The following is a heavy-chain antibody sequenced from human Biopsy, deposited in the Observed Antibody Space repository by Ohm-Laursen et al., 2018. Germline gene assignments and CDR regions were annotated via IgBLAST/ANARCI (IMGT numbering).Heavy chain of an antibody. V-gene: IGHV4-39*01. J-gene: IGHJ4*02. CDR3: AKQGIRGYYEY. CDR1: DVSISSSASY. Sequence: TLSLTCAASDVSISSSASYWGWFRQSPGMGLVWIGNIYYTGNTYYNPSLDSRLTISEDTSKNHFSLKLSSVTAADTAVYYCAKQGIRGYYEYWGQGSLVTVSS. D-gene: IGHD3-22*01. CDR2: IYYTGNT.